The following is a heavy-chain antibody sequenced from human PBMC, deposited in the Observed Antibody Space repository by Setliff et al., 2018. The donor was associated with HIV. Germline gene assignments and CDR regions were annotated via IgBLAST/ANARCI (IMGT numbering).Heavy chain of an antibody. J-gene: IGHJ1*01. D-gene: IGHD6-6*01. CDR2: INPRSGGT. V-gene: IGHV1-2*02. CDR1: GYSFTDHY. CDR3: ARDPAPSSSASYFQH. Sequence: ASVKVSCKASGYSFTDHYMHWVRQAPGQGLEWMGWINPRSGGTNYAQKFQGTVTMTRDTSINTAYMEMSRLRSEDTAVYYCARDPAPSSSASYFQHWGQGTPVTVSS.